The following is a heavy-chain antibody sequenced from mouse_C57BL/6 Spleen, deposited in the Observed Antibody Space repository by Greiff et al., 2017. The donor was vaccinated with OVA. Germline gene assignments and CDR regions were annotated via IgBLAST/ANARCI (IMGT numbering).Heavy chain of an antibody. CDR1: GYSFTGYY. CDR3: ARSPEPAWFAY. Sequence: EVKLMESGPELVKPGASVKISCKASGYSFTGYYMNWVKQSPEKSLEWIGEINPSTGGTTYNQKFKAKATLTVDKSSSTAYMQLKSLTSEDSAVYYCARSPEPAWFAYWGQGTLVTVSA. CDR2: INPSTGGT. V-gene: IGHV1-42*01. J-gene: IGHJ3*01.